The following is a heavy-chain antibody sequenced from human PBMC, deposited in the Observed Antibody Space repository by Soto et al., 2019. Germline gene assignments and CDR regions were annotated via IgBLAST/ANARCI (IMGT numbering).Heavy chain of an antibody. Sequence: GGSLRLSCAASGFTGSSNCMSWVRQSPGKGLEWVSVIYSGGSTYYADSVKGRFTISRDNSKNTLYLQMNSLRAEDTAVYYCARQTYYYDSSGRRKTYYFDYWGQGTLVTVSS. CDR2: IYSGGST. CDR3: ARQTYYYDSSGRRKTYYFDY. V-gene: IGHV3-53*01. D-gene: IGHD3-22*01. J-gene: IGHJ4*02. CDR1: GFTGSSNC.